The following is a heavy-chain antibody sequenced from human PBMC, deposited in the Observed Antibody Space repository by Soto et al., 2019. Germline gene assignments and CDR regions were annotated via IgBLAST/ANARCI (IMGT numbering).Heavy chain of an antibody. CDR1: GYTFTSYY. J-gene: IGHJ3*02. D-gene: IGHD6-19*01. CDR3: ARDSSGLYTGAFDI. V-gene: IGHV1-46*03. Sequence: QVQLVQSGAEVKKPGASVKVACKASGYTFTSYYMHWVRQAPGQGLEWLGIINPSGGSTSYAQKFQGSVTMTRDTSTSTVYMELSSLRSEDTAVYYCARDSSGLYTGAFDIWGQGTMVTVSS. CDR2: INPSGGST.